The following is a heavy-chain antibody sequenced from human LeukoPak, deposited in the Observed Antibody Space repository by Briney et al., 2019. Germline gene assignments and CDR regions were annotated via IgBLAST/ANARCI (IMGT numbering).Heavy chain of an antibody. D-gene: IGHD3-22*01. V-gene: IGHV1-69*13. Sequence: SVKVSCKASGGTFSSYAISWVRQAPGQGLEWMGRIIPIFGTANYAQKFQGRVTITADESTSTAYMELSSLRSEDTAVYYCARDLTNYYDSSGYAHWGQGTLVTVSS. J-gene: IGHJ4*02. CDR3: ARDLTNYYDSSGYAH. CDR2: IIPIFGTA. CDR1: GGTFSSYA.